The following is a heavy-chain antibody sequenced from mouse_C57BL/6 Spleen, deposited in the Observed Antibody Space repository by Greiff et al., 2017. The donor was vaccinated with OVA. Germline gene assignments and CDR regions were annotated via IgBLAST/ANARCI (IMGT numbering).Heavy chain of an antibody. CDR3: ASPPYGSPWYFDV. CDR2: ISSGSSTI. CDR1: GFTFSDYG. V-gene: IGHV5-17*01. D-gene: IGHD1-1*01. J-gene: IGHJ1*03. Sequence: EVQGVESGGGLVKPGGSLKLSCAASGFTFSDYGMHWVRLAPEKGLEWVAYISSGSSTIYYADTVKGRFTISRDNAKNTLFLQMTSLRSEDTAMYYCASPPYGSPWYFDVWGTGTTVTVSS.